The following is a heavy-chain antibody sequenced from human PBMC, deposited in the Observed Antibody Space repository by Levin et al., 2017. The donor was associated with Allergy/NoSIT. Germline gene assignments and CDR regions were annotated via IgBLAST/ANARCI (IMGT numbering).Heavy chain of an antibody. Sequence: GGSLRLSCVASGFTFDHYAMHWVRQAPGKGLEWVSGISWNSGSIGYADSLKGRFTISRDNAKNSLYLQMNSLRAEDTALYYCAKARDDYKIWWYFDLWGRGTLVTVSS. CDR1: GFTFDHYA. J-gene: IGHJ2*01. D-gene: IGHD5-24*01. CDR3: AKARDDYKIWWYFDL. V-gene: IGHV3-9*01. CDR2: ISWNSGSI.